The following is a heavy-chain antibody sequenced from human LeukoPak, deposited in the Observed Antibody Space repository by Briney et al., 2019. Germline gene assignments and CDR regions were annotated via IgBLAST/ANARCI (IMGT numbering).Heavy chain of an antibody. CDR1: GYTFTSYY. V-gene: IGHV1-46*01. CDR3: ARGGDIHLWINYYYYMDV. D-gene: IGHD5-18*01. J-gene: IGHJ6*03. Sequence: SVKVSCKASGYTFTSYYMHWVRQAPGQGLEWMGLINPSGGRTTYAQKFQGRVTLTRYMSTSTAYMELSSLRSEDTAVYYCARGGDIHLWINYYYYMDVWGKGTTVTVS. CDR2: INPSGGRT.